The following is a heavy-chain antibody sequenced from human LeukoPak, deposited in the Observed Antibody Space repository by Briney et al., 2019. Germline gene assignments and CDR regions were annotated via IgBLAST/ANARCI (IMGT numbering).Heavy chain of an antibody. CDR3: ARDSPMVRGVIRPWYFDY. CDR2: ISSSGSTI. D-gene: IGHD3-10*01. V-gene: IGHV3-48*03. Sequence: GGSLRLSCAASGFTFSSYEMNWVRQAPGKGLEWVSYISSSGSTIYYADSVKGRFTISRDNAKNSLYLQMNSLRAEDTAVYYCARDSPMVRGVIRPWYFDYWGQGTLVTVSS. J-gene: IGHJ4*02. CDR1: GFTFSSYE.